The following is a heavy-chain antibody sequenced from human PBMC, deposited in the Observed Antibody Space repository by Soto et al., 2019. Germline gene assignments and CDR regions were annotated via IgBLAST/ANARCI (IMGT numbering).Heavy chain of an antibody. D-gene: IGHD3-3*01. CDR1: GFTFSDYY. CDR2: ISSSGSTI. Sequence: VQLGEYGGGLVKPGWSLRLSCAASGFTFSDYYMSWIRQAPGKGLEWVSYISSSGSTIYYADSVKGRFTISRDNAKNSLYLQMNSLRAEDTAVYYCARDQRSDYDFWSGYYTPMDYWGQGTLVTVSS. V-gene: IGHV3-11*01. CDR3: ARDQRSDYDFWSGYYTPMDY. J-gene: IGHJ4*02.